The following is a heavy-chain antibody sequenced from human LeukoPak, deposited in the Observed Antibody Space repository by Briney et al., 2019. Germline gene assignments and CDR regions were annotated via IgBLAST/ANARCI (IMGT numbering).Heavy chain of an antibody. J-gene: IGHJ4*02. CDR1: GVSISNYY. V-gene: IGHV4-59*01. CDR2: IYYTGST. CDR3: ARYSYDSGGYFFEY. Sequence: SETLSLTCTVSGVSISNYYLSWIRQPPGKGLEWIGFIYYTGSTKYNPSLKSRVTISVDTSKNQFSLNLRSVTAADTAVYYCARYSYDSGGYFFEYWGQGTLVTVSS. D-gene: IGHD3-22*01.